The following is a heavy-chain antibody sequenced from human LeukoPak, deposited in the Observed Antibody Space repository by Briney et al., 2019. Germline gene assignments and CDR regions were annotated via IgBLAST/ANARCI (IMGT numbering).Heavy chain of an antibody. V-gene: IGHV4-30-4*01. CDR2: IYYSGST. CDR3: ARELTYADY. J-gene: IGHJ4*02. CDR1: GGSISSGDYY. D-gene: IGHD4/OR15-4a*01. Sequence: SETLSLTCTVSGGSISSGDYYWSWIRQPPGNGLEWIGYIYYSGSTYYNPSLKSRVTMSVDTSKNQFSLKLSSVTAADTAVYYCARELTYADYWGQGTLVTVSS.